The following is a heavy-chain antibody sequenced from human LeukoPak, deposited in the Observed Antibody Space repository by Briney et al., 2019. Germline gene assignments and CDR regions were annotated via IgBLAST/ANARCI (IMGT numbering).Heavy chain of an antibody. CDR1: GGSFSGYY. V-gene: IGHV4-34*01. J-gene: IGHJ4*02. CDR2: INHSGST. D-gene: IGHD6-19*01. Sequence: SETLSLTCAVYGGSFSGYYWSWIRQSPGKGLEWIGEINHSGSTNYSPSLKSRVTISVDASKNQFSLKLNSVTAADTAVYFCARGELQYSSGRFAVRVLDYWGRGTPVTVSS. CDR3: ARGELQYSSGRFAVRVLDY.